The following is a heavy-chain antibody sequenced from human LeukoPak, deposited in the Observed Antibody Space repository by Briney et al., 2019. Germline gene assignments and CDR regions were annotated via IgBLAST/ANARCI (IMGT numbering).Heavy chain of an antibody. V-gene: IGHV3-30-3*01. CDR2: ISYDGSNK. D-gene: IGHD5-24*01. CDR3: ASLEGWLQLDFDY. CDR1: GFTFSSYA. J-gene: IGHJ4*02. Sequence: PGGSLRLSCAASGFTFSSYAMHWVRQAPGKGLEWVAVISYDGSNKYYADSVKGRFTISRDNSKNTLYLQMNSLRAEDTAVYYCASLEGWLQLDFDYWGQGTLVTVSS.